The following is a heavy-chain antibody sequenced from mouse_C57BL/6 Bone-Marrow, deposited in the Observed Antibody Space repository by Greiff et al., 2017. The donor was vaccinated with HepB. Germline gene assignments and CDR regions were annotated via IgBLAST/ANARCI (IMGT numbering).Heavy chain of an antibody. CDR1: GYTFTGYW. D-gene: IGHD1-1*01. CDR2: ILPGSGST. V-gene: IGHV1-9*01. CDR3: ARTRIYYYGSSYGYFDV. J-gene: IGHJ1*03. Sequence: QVQLQQSGAELMKPGASVKLSCKATGYTFTGYWIEWVKQRPGHGLEWIGEILPGSGSTNYNEKFKGKATFTADTSSNTAYMQLSSLTTEDSAIYYCARTRIYYYGSSYGYFDVWGTGTTVTVSS.